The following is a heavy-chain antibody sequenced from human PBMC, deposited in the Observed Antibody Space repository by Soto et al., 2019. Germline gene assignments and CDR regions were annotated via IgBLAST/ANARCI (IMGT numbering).Heavy chain of an antibody. Sequence: QITLKESGPPLVKPTQTLTLTCTFSGFSLSTTAEGVGWIRQPPGKALEWLALIYWDDDERYSPSLKSRLTITKDTSKNQVVLTMTNVDPVDTATYYCALGSCSSADCYPNPYLDYWGQGILVTVSS. V-gene: IGHV2-5*02. CDR1: GFSLSTTAEG. CDR2: IYWDDDE. CDR3: ALGSCSSADCYPNPYLDY. J-gene: IGHJ4*02. D-gene: IGHD2-2*01.